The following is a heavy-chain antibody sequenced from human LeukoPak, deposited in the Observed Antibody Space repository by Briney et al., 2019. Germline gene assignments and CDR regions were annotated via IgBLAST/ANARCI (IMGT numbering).Heavy chain of an antibody. CDR2: LNGNGGNA. CDR3: ARDPTYYDILTAYGGYYYYYMDV. V-gene: IGHV3-23*01. Sequence: GGSLRLSCAASGYTFNSYAISWVRQAPGKGLEWVSSLNGNGGNAYYADSVKGRFTISRDNSKNTAHLQMNSLRAEDTALYYCARDPTYYDILTAYGGYYYYYMDVWGKGTTVTVSS. CDR1: GYTFNSYA. J-gene: IGHJ6*03. D-gene: IGHD3-9*01.